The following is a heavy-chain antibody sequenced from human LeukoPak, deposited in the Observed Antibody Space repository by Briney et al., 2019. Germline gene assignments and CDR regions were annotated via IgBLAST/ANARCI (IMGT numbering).Heavy chain of an antibody. V-gene: IGHV3-33*06. Sequence: PGGSLRLSCAASGFTFSRYGVHWVRQAPGKGLEWVAVIWYDGSNKYYAESVKGRFTISRDNSKNTLYLQMNSLRAKDTAVYYCAKDYDYYYSSGYGDYWGQGTLVTVSS. CDR3: AKDYDYYYSSGYGDY. CDR1: GFTFSRYG. CDR2: IWYDGSNK. D-gene: IGHD3-22*01. J-gene: IGHJ4*02.